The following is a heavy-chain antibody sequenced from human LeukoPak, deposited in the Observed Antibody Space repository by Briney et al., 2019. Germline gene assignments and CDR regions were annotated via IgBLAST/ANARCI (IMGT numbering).Heavy chain of an antibody. CDR1: GFTFSSYW. D-gene: IGHD4-17*01. V-gene: IGHV3-74*01. CDR2: ITSEGSST. J-gene: IGHJ4*02. CDR3: VRVDDYGYYPYYFDS. Sequence: GGSLRLSCAASGFTFSSYWMHWVRQVPGKGLVWVSRITSEGSSTSYADSVKGRFTISRDNSKNTVYLQMNSLRAEDTAVYYCVRVDDYGYYPYYFDSWGQGTLVTVSS.